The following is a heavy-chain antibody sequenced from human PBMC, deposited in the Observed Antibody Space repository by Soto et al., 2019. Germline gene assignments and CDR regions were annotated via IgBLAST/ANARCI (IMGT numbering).Heavy chain of an antibody. CDR2: INHSGST. D-gene: IGHD3-9*01. J-gene: IGHJ3*02. CDR1: GGSFSGYY. CDR3: ARDFPRRYFEIAGPPHAFDI. V-gene: IGHV4-34*01. Sequence: SETLSLTCAVYGGSFSGYYWSWIRQPPGKGLEWIGEINHSGSTNYNPSLKSRVTISVDTSKNQFSLKLSSVTAADTAVYYCARDFPRRYFEIAGPPHAFDIWGQGTMVTVSS.